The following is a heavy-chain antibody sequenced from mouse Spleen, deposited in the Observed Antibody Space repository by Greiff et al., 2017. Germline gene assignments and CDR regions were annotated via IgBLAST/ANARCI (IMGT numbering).Heavy chain of an antibody. CDR1: GYTFTSYW. CDR2: INPSNGRT. J-gene: IGHJ2*01. V-gene: IGHV1S81*02. D-gene: IGHD1-2*01. CDR3: ARRDYGYDYFDY. Sequence: QVQLQQPGAELVKPGASVKLSCKASGYTFTSYWMHWVKQRPGQGLEWIGEINPSNGRTNYNEKFKSKATLTVDKSSSTAYMQLSSLTSEDSAVYYCARRDYGYDYFDYWGQGTTLTVSS.